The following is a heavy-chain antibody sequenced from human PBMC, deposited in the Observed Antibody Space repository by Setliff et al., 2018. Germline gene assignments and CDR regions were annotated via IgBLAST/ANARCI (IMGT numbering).Heavy chain of an antibody. D-gene: IGHD2-2*01. CDR3: MRQGAQMPSLSHLYGVDV. CDR2: MYYSVST. CDR1: GGSFSGYY. Sequence: SETLSLTCAVYGGSFSGYYWSWIRQPPGKGLEWIGSMYYSVSTYYNPSLKSRATISADTSKRQVSLNLNSVTAADTAVYYCMRQGAQMPSLSHLYGVDVWGQGTTVTAP. V-gene: IGHV4-34*01. J-gene: IGHJ6*02.